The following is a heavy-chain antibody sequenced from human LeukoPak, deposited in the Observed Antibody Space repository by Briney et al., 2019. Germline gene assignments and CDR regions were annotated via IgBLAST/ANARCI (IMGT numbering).Heavy chain of an antibody. CDR2: IHRSGSP. J-gene: IGHJ4*02. CDR3: AREILGGFNPGAY. V-gene: IGHV4-4*02. CDR1: LDSTTSNF. Sequence: SETLSLTCTVSLDSTTSNFWSWVRQPPGKGLEWIGEIHRSGSPSYNPSLQSRVTISIDRSRNQIALELSSVTAADTAVYYCAREILGGFNPGAYWGQGTLVTVSS. D-gene: IGHD1-14*01.